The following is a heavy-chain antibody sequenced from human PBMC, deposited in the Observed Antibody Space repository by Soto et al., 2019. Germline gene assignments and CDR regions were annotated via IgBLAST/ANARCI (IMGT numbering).Heavy chain of an antibody. CDR1: GFTFSNYG. Sequence: EVQLVESGGGLVQPGGSLRLSCAASGFTFSNYGMNWARQAPGKGLEWVTHINSAGTTISYSDSVKGRFPISRDDAKNSLYLQMYSLRADDTAIYYCARDPEGINDFDYWGQGTLVTVSS. J-gene: IGHJ4*02. D-gene: IGHD2-21*01. CDR3: ARDPEGINDFDY. V-gene: IGHV3-48*03. CDR2: INSAGTTI.